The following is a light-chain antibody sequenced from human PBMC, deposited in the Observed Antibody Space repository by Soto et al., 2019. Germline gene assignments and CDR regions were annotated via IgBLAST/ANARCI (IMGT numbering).Light chain of an antibody. CDR1: SSDVGSYDS. J-gene: IGLJ1*01. Sequence: QSALTQPPSVSGSPGQSVTISCTGTSSDVGSYDSVSWYQQPPGTVPKLMIYEVSNRPSGVPDRFSGSKSGNTASLTISGLQAGDEADYYCSSYTTSRTYVFGTGTKLTVL. V-gene: IGLV2-18*02. CDR3: SSYTTSRTYV. CDR2: EVS.